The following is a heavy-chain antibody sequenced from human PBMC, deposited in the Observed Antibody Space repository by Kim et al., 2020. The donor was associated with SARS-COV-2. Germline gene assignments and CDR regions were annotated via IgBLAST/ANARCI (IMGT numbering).Heavy chain of an antibody. CDR2: IVVGSGNT. CDR3: AAELIVGATRRLGEYYGMDV. D-gene: IGHD1-26*01. CDR1: GFTFTSSA. Sequence: SVKVSCKASGFTFTSSAMQWVRQARGQRLEWIGWIVVGSGNTNYAQKFREGCTITRDRSTSTAYMALSSLRSEATPVYYCAAELIVGATRRLGEYYGMDVWGQGATVTVSS. V-gene: IGHV1-58*02. J-gene: IGHJ6*02.